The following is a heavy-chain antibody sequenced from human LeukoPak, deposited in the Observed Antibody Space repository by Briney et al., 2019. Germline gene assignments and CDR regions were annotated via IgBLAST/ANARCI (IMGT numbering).Heavy chain of an antibody. Sequence: PGGSLRLSCAASGFTFSSYAMHWVRQAPGKGLEWVAVISYDGSNKYYADSVKGRFTISRDNSKNTLYLQMNSLRAEDTAVYYCAREYPPEIEYSSSWFHYYYYYGMDVWGQGTTVTVSS. CDR1: GFTFSSYA. CDR3: AREYPPEIEYSSSWFHYYYYYGMDV. V-gene: IGHV3-30*04. D-gene: IGHD6-6*01. CDR2: ISYDGSNK. J-gene: IGHJ6*02.